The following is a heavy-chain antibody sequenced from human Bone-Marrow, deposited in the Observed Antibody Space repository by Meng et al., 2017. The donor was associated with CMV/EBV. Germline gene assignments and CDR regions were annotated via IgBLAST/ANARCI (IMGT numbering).Heavy chain of an antibody. CDR1: GFTFDDYA. D-gene: IGHD6-13*01. V-gene: IGHV3-21*01. CDR2: ISSSSSYI. J-gene: IGHJ3*02. CDR3: ARVKGMGAFDI. Sequence: GESLKISCAASGFTFDDYAMHWVRQAPGKGLEWVSSISSSSSYIYYADSVKGRFTISRDNAKNSLYLQMNSLRAEDTAVYYCARVKGMGAFDIWGQGTMVTVSS.